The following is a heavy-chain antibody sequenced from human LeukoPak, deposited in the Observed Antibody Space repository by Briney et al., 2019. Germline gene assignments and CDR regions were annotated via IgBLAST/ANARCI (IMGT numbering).Heavy chain of an antibody. D-gene: IGHD6-19*01. CDR3: AKVTVTGTRGAFDV. CDR1: GFTFSSYA. CDR2: IGGSGGST. Sequence: GGSLRLSCAASGFTFSSYAMTWVRQAPGEGLEWVSSIGGSGGSTYYADSVKGRFTISRDIFKNTVNLQMNSLRAEDTAVYYCAKVTVTGTRGAFDVWGQGTVVIVSS. V-gene: IGHV3-23*01. J-gene: IGHJ3*01.